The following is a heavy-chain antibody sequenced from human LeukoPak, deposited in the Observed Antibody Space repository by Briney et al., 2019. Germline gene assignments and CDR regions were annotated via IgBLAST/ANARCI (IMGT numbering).Heavy chain of an antibody. Sequence: GGSLRLSCAASGLTFSSSWILWVRQAPGKGLVWVSRIKTDGSGGSTTSYADSVKGRFTISRDNAKNTLFLQMNSLRAEDTAVYYCAKERAGAGEYWGQGTLVTVSA. V-gene: IGHV3-74*01. CDR2: IKTDGSGGSTT. CDR1: GLTFSSSW. CDR3: AKERAGAGEY. J-gene: IGHJ4*02. D-gene: IGHD6-13*01.